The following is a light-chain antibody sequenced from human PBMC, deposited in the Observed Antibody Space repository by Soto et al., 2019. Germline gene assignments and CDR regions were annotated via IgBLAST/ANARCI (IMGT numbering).Light chain of an antibody. CDR1: QSVSSSY. Sequence: EIVLTQSPGTVSLSPGERATLSCRASQSVSSSYLAWYQQKPGQAPRLLIYGASSRATGIPDWFSGSGSGTDFTLTISRLEPEDFAVYYCQQYGSSPSTFGQGTRLEIK. J-gene: IGKJ5*01. CDR2: GAS. V-gene: IGKV3-20*01. CDR3: QQYGSSPST.